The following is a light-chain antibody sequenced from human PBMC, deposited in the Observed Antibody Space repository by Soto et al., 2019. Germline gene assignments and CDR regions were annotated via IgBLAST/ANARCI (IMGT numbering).Light chain of an antibody. J-gene: IGKJ2*01. CDR3: QQSYSTART. CDR1: QSISNY. V-gene: IGKV1-39*01. Sequence: DIQMTQSPSSLSASVGDRVTITCRASQSISNYLNWYQQKPGKAPNLLIYAVSSLRSGVPSRLSGSGSGTDFTLTISSLQPEDFATYYCQQSYSTARTFGQGTKLEIK. CDR2: AVS.